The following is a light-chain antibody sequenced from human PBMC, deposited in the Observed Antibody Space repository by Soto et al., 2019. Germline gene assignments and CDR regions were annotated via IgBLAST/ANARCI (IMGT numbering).Light chain of an antibody. V-gene: IGKV3-20*01. CDR2: EAS. CDR3: QQYGRSVG. J-gene: IGKJ1*01. Sequence: EVVMRQFPATVCVSPGEGATLSCRASQGIGDTLAWYQHKPGQAPSLLIYEASTRAPGTPDRFSGSGSGTDFTLTVSRLEPEDFAVYYCQQYGRSVGFGQGTKVDIK. CDR1: QGIGDT.